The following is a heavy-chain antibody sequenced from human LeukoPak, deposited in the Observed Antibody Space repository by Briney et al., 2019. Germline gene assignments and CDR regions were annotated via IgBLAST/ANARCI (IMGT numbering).Heavy chain of an antibody. V-gene: IGHV3-7*01. Sequence: GGSLRLSCAASGFTFSSYWMSWVRQAPGKGLEWVANIKQDGSEKYYVDSVKGRFTSSRDNAKNSLYLQMNSLRADDTAVYYCARYGGSNYVGFWGQGTLVTVSS. D-gene: IGHD3-10*01. CDR1: GFTFSSYW. CDR2: IKQDGSEK. CDR3: ARYGGSNYVGF. J-gene: IGHJ4*02.